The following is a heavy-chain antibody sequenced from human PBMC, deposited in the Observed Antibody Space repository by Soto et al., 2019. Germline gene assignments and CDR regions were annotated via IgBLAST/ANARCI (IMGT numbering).Heavy chain of an antibody. CDR1: GYTFTSYD. D-gene: IGHD6-13*01. J-gene: IGHJ4*02. Sequence: QVQLVQSGAEVKKPGASVKVSCEASGYTFTSYDINWVRQATGQGLEWMGWMNPNSGNTGYAQKFQGRVTMTRNTSISTAYMELSSLRSEDTAVYYCAREDSSSWSFWGKNGRVIDYWGQGTLVTVSS. CDR2: MNPNSGNT. V-gene: IGHV1-8*01. CDR3: AREDSSSWSFWGKNGRVIDY.